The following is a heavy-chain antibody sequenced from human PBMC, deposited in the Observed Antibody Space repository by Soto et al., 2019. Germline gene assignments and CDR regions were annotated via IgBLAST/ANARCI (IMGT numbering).Heavy chain of an antibody. CDR2: ISSDGNDY. Sequence: RRLSCTASGITFRSYGMHWVRQVPGRGLQWVSVISSDGNDYHHADSVKGRFTISRDNSKNTLFLQMNSLRADETAVYYCAKECDPGPATYYFDSCGQGLLVP. D-gene: IGHD2-15*01. CDR1: GITFRSYG. CDR3: AKECDPGPATYYFDS. V-gene: IGHV3-30*18. J-gene: IGHJ4*02.